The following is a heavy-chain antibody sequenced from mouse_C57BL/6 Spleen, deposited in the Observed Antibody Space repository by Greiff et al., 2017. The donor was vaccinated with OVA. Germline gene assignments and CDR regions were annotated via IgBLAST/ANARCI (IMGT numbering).Heavy chain of an antibody. CDR1: GFTFSDYG. CDR3: ADGYQGAMDY. V-gene: IGHV5-17*01. D-gene: IGHD2-3*01. J-gene: IGHJ4*01. Sequence: EVQLVESGGGLVKPGGSLKLSCAASGFTFSDYGMHWVRQAPEKGLEWVAYISSGSSTISYADTVKGRFTISRDNATNTLFLQMTSLRSEDTAMYYCADGYQGAMDYWGQGTSVTVSS. CDR2: ISSGSSTI.